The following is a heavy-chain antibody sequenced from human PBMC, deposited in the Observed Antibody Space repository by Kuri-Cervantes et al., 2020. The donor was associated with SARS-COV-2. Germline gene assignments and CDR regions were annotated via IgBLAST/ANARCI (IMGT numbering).Heavy chain of an antibody. J-gene: IGHJ4*02. Sequence: ASVKVSCKASGYTFTSYYMHWVRQAPGQGLEWMGIINPSGGSTSYAQKFQGRVTITADKSTSTAYMELSSLRSEDTAVYYCARGKGDYYNSSGYYITTSFDYWGQGTLVTVSS. CDR3: ARGKGDYYNSSGYYITTSFDY. CDR2: INPSGGST. V-gene: IGHV1-46*01. D-gene: IGHD3-22*01. CDR1: GYTFTSYY.